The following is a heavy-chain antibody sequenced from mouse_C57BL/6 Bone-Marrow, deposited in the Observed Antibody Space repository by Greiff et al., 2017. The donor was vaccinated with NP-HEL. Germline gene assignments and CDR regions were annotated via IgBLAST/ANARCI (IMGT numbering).Heavy chain of an antibody. CDR2: IDPENGDT. J-gene: IGHJ2*01. V-gene: IGHV14-4*01. CDR3: TTWITTVVATDSDY. Sequence: VQLQQSGAELVRPGASVKLSCTASGFNIKDDYMHWVKQRPEQGLEWIGWIDPENGDTEYASKFQGKATITADTSSNTAYLQLSSLTSEDTAVYYCTTWITTVVATDSDYWGQGTTLTVSS. D-gene: IGHD1-1*01. CDR1: GFNIKDDY.